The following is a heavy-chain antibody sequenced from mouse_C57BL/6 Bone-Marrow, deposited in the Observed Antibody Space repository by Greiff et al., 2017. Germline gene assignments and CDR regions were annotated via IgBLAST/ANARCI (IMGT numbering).Heavy chain of an antibody. J-gene: IGHJ4*01. D-gene: IGHD2-1*01. CDR2: SRNKANDYTT. CDR1: GFTFSDFY. V-gene: IGHV7-1*01. CDR3: ARDASGNYLYYAMDY. Sequence: EVKVVESGGGLVQSGRSLRLSCATSGFTFSDFYMEWVRQAPGKGLEWIAASRNKANDYTTEYSASVKGRFIVSRDTSQSILYLQMNALRAEDTAIYYCARDASGNYLYYAMDYWGQGTSVTVSS.